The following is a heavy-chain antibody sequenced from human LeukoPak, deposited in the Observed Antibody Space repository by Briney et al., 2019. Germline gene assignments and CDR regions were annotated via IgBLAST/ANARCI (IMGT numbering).Heavy chain of an antibody. Sequence: GSSVKVSCKASGGTFSSYAISWVRQAPGQGLEWMGGIIPIFGTANYAQKFQGRVTITTDESTSTAYMELSSLRTEDTAVDYCAKERTPYDYGAEFEYWGPGTLVTVSS. CDR2: IIPIFGTA. CDR1: GGTFSSYA. V-gene: IGHV1-69*05. D-gene: IGHD3-16*01. CDR3: AKERTPYDYGAEFEY. J-gene: IGHJ4*02.